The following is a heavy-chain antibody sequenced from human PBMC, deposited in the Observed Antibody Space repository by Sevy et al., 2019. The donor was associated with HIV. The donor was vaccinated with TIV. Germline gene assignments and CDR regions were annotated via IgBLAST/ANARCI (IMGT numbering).Heavy chain of an antibody. J-gene: IGHJ4*01. CDR2: IWFDGSNT. V-gene: IGHV3-33*01. CDR1: GFTFSSFG. D-gene: IGHD4-17*01. CDR3: ARDLEFYDHGDYGPAFMPDF. Sequence: GGSLRLSCAASGFTFSSFGMHWVRQAPGKGLEWLAVIWFDGSNTYYADSVRGRFTISRDIAKNTLHLQMNSLRAEATAVYYCARDLEFYDHGDYGPAFMPDFWGHGTLVTVSS.